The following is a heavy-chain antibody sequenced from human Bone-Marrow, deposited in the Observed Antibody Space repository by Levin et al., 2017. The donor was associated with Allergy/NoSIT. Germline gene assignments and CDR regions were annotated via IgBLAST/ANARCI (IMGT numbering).Heavy chain of an antibody. V-gene: IGHV3-23*01. Sequence: GESLKISCAASGFTFSNCAMSWVRQTPGKGLEWVSGISASGDTTDYADSVKGRFTISRDNSKNTLSLQMNSLRAEDTAIYYCASRNYFFTIGYSYPYYFDNWGQGTLVTVSS. CDR3: ASRNYFFTIGYSYPYYFDN. D-gene: IGHD3-22*01. CDR2: ISASGDTT. CDR1: GFTFSNCA. J-gene: IGHJ4*02.